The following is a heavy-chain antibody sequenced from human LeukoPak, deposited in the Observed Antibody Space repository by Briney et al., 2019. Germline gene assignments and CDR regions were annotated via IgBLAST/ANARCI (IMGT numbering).Heavy chain of an antibody. CDR2: IIPIFGTA. J-gene: IGHJ3*02. D-gene: IGHD2-2*01. CDR1: GGTFISYA. Sequence: SVKVSCKASGGTFISYAISWVRQAPGQGLEWMGGIIPIFGTANYAQKFQGRVTITTDESTSTAYMELSSLRSEDTAVYYCAQAGDIVVVPAAIPAFDIWGQGTMVTVSS. V-gene: IGHV1-69*05. CDR3: AQAGDIVVVPAAIPAFDI.